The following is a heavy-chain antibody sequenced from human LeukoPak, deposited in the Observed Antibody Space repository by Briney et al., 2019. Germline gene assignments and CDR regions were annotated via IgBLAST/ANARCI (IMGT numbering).Heavy chain of an antibody. D-gene: IGHD2-15*01. J-gene: IGHJ4*02. CDR1: GYTFTGYY. Sequence: ASVKVSCKASGYTFTGYYMHWVRQAPGQGVEWRGWINPKSGGTNYAQKFQGRVTMTRDTSISTAYMELSRLRSDDTAVYYCARALPSGGYCSGGSCYYFDYWGQGTLVTVSA. CDR3: ARALPSGGYCSGGSCYYFDY. V-gene: IGHV1-2*02. CDR2: INPKSGGT.